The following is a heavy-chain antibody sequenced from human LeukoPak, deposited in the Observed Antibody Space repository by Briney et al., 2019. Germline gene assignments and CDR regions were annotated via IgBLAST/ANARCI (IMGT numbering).Heavy chain of an antibody. CDR2: ISSSGGTI. CDR3: ARDPVSSSGFFGY. J-gene: IGHJ4*02. V-gene: IGHV3-11*01. Sequence: GGSLRLSCAASGFTFSDYHMSWIRQASGKGLEWVSYISSSGGTISYADSVKGRFTISRDNAKKSLYLQMNSLRAEDTAVYYCARDPVSSSGFFGYWGQGTLVTVSS. CDR1: GFTFSDYH. D-gene: IGHD6-19*01.